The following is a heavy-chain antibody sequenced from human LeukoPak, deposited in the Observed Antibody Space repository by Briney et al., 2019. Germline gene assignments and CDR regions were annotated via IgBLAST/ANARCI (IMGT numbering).Heavy chain of an antibody. CDR1: GFTFSSYD. CDR2: IGTAGDP. V-gene: IGHV3-13*05. Sequence: GSLRLSCAASGFTFSSYDMHWVRQATGKGLEWVSAIGTAGDPYYPGSVKGRFTITRENAKNSLYLQMNSLRAGDTAVYYCARGGRSNYYYYGMDVWGKGTTVTVSS. J-gene: IGHJ6*04. D-gene: IGHD2-2*01. CDR3: ARGGRSNYYYYGMDV.